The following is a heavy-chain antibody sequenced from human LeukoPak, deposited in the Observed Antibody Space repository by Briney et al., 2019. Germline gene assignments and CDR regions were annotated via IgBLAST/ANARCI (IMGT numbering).Heavy chain of an antibody. CDR1: GFTFSSYA. V-gene: IGHV3-23*01. CDR3: AKPDTAMVWENFDY. CDR2: ISGSGGST. D-gene: IGHD5-18*01. Sequence: GGSLRLSCAASGFTFSSYAMSWVRQAPGKGLGWVSAISGSGGSTYYADSVKGRFTISRDNSKNTLYLQMNSLRAEDTAVYYCAKPDTAMVWENFDYWGQGTLVTVSS. J-gene: IGHJ4*02.